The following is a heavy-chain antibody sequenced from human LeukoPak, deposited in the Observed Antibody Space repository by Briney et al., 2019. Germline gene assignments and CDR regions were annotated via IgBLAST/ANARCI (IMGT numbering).Heavy chain of an antibody. CDR1: GGSISSYY. D-gene: IGHD3-22*01. Sequence: SSETLSLTCTVSGGSISSYYWSWIRQPPGKGLEWVSVIYSGGSTYYADSVKGRFTISRDNSKNTLYLQMNSLRAEDTAVYYCASDSSGYYHWGQGTLVTVSS. CDR3: ASDSSGYYH. CDR2: IYSGGST. V-gene: IGHV3-66*02. J-gene: IGHJ5*02.